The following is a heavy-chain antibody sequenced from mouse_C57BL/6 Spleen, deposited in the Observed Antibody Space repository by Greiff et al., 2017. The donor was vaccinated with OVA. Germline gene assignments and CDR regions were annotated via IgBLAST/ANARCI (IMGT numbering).Heavy chain of an antibody. J-gene: IGHJ4*01. D-gene: IGHD2-5*01. CDR2: IDPSDSYT. Sequence: QVQLQQPGAELVMPGASVKLSCKASGYTFTSYWMHWVKQRPGQGLEWIGEIDPSDSYTNYNQKFKGKSTLTVDKSSSTAYMQLSSLTSEDSAVYYCARSGHYSNYSYAMDYWGQGTSVTVSS. CDR1: GYTFTSYW. V-gene: IGHV1-69*01. CDR3: ARSGHYSNYSYAMDY.